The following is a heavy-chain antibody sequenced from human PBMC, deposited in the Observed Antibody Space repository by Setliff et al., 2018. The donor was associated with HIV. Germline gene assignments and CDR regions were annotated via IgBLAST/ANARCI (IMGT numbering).Heavy chain of an antibody. CDR3: VHSLLGAPMVDY. Sequence: SETLSLTCAVSGVSISSSNWWTWVRQPPGKGLEWIGEVSHSGRTYYNPSLKSRVAMSIDTSKNQFSLRLNSVTAADTAMYYCVHSLLGAPMVDYWGQGTLVTVSS. CDR1: GVSISSSNW. J-gene: IGHJ4*02. D-gene: IGHD3-16*01. V-gene: IGHV4-4*02. CDR2: VSHSGRT.